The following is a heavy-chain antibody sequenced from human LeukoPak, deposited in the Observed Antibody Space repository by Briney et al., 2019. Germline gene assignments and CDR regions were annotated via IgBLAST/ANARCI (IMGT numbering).Heavy chain of an antibody. Sequence: SETLSLTCTVSGGSISSYYWSWIRQPPGKGLEWIGYIYYSGSTNYNPSLKSRVTISVDTSKNQFSLKLSSVTAADTAVYYCARGGPLADSSGYWGYWGQGTLVTVSS. CDR2: IYYSGST. CDR3: ARGGPLADSSGYWGY. V-gene: IGHV4-59*01. D-gene: IGHD3-22*01. J-gene: IGHJ4*02. CDR1: GGSISSYY.